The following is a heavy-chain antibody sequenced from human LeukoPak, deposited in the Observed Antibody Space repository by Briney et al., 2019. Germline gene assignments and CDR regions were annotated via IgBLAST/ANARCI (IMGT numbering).Heavy chain of an antibody. Sequence: GGSLRLSCAASGFNFANYAVTWVRQAPGKGLEWVSSISDRGGGTYYADSVKGRFTISRDNSKNTLYLQMNSLKADDTALYYCAKVVLKNGNSGYLGFDYRGQGTLVTVSS. CDR2: ISDRGGGT. J-gene: IGHJ4*02. V-gene: IGHV3-23*01. CDR1: GFNFANYA. CDR3: AKVVLKNGNSGYLGFDY. D-gene: IGHD3-22*01.